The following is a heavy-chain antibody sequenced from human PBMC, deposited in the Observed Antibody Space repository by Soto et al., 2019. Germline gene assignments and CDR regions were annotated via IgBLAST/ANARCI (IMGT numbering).Heavy chain of an antibody. Sequence: PGGSLRLSCAASGFIFSSHTMNWVRQVPGKGLEWVSSISASSTYIYYADSLKGRFTISRDNAYNSLYLQVSSLRAEDTAVYYCARGWLRDPWMYWGQGTLVTSPQ. V-gene: IGHV3-21*01. CDR3: ARGWLRDPWMY. CDR1: GFIFSSHT. D-gene: IGHD5-12*01. J-gene: IGHJ4*02. CDR2: ISASSTYI.